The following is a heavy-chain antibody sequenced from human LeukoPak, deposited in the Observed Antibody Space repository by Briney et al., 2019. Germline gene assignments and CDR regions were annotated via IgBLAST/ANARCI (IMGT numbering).Heavy chain of an antibody. D-gene: IGHD3-10*02. CDR3: AELGITMIGGV. CDR2: ISSSCSTI. J-gene: IGHJ6*04. V-gene: IGHV3-48*03. CDR1: GFTFSSYE. Sequence: GGSLRLSCAASGFTFSSYEMNWVRQAPGKGLEWVSYISSSCSTIYYADSVKGRFTISRDNAKNSLYLQMNRLRAEDTAVYYCAELGITMIGGVWGKGTTVTISS.